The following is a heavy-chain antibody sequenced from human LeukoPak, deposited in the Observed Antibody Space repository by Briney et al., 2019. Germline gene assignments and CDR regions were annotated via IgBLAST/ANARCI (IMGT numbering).Heavy chain of an antibody. J-gene: IGHJ6*03. CDR1: GYTFTNYG. V-gene: IGHV1-18*01. Sequence: GASVKVSCKASGYTFTNYGITWVRQAPGQGLEWMGWISSNNGNTNYAQKLQGRVTMTTDTSTSTAYMELRSLRSDDTAVYYCARGRGGYYYYYMDVWGKGTTVTVSS. CDR3: ARGRGGYYYYYMDV. CDR2: ISSNNGNT.